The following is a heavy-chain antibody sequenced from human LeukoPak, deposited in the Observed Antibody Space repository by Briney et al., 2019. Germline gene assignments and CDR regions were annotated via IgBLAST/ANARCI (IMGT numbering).Heavy chain of an antibody. J-gene: IGHJ6*02. D-gene: IGHD3-16*01. CDR1: GFTFSTYS. CDR3: AKVIWGPPSPDYYYYYGMDV. CDR2: ISSSSSII. Sequence: GGSLRLSCAASGFTFSTYSMNWVRQAPGKGLEWVSFISSSSSIINYVDSVKGRFTISRDNSKNTLYLQMNSLRAEDTAVYYCAKVIWGPPSPDYYYYYGMDVWGQGTTVTVSS. V-gene: IGHV3-48*01.